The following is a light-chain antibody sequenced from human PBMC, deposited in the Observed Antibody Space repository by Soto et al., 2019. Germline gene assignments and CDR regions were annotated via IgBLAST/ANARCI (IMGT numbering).Light chain of an antibody. V-gene: IGLV1-47*02. CDR3: AAWDDSLRAVL. CDR2: GDN. J-gene: IGLJ2*01. CDR1: SSNIGSYY. Sequence: QSVLTQPPSASGTPGQRVTISCSGSSSNIGSYYVYWYQQLPGTAPKLLIFGDNQRPSGVPDRLSASKSGTSASLAIGGLRSEDEADYYCAAWDDSLRAVLFGGGTKLTVL.